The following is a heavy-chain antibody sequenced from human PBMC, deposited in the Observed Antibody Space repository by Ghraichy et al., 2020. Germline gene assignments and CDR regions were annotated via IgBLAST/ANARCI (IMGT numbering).Heavy chain of an antibody. Sequence: SETLSLTCAVSGGSINSGDNSWTWIRQPPGKGLQWIGSIFHSGTTSYNPSLKSRLTLSIERSANQFSLKLTSVTAADTAVYYCARADRQTALGGGFDPWGRGTLVTVSS. J-gene: IGHJ5*02. CDR1: GGSINSGDNS. CDR2: IFHSGTT. V-gene: IGHV4-30-2*01. CDR3: ARADRQTALGGGFDP. D-gene: IGHD2-15*01.